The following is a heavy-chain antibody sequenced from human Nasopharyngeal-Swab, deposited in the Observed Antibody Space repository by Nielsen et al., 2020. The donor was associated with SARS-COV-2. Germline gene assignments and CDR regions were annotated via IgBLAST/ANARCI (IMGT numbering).Heavy chain of an antibody. CDR1: GFTFSGSF. V-gene: IGHV3-73*01. CDR2: IRSNPNTYAT. D-gene: IGHD6-6*01. J-gene: IGHJ4*02. CDR3: AILVAARDFDY. Sequence: GGSLRLSCAASGFTFSGSFMHFVRQATGNGLERVGRIRSNPNTYATHYAASVRGRFTISRDDSNNTAYLQMNSLRPADTALYYCAILVAARDFDYWGQGTLVTVSS.